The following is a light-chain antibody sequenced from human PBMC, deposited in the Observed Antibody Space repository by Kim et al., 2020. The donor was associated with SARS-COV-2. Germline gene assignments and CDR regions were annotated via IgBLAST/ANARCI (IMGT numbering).Light chain of an antibody. Sequence: QLVLTQPPSVSAAPGQRVTISCSGSNSNIGNNYVSWYQQLPGTAPKLLIYDNDKRPSGIPDRFSGSKSGTSATLGITGLQTGDEADYHCGAWDNSLDAYVFGTGTKVTVL. V-gene: IGLV1-51*01. J-gene: IGLJ1*01. CDR3: GAWDNSLDAYV. CDR2: DND. CDR1: NSNIGNNY.